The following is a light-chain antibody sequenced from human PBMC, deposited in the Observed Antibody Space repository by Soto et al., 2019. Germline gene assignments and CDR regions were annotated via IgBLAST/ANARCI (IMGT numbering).Light chain of an antibody. Sequence: QSVLTQPPSASGSPGQSVTISCTGTSSDVGAYDYVSWYQQHPGKAPKLMIHEVSSRPSGVSTRFSGSKSGNTASLTISGLQAEDEADYYCSSYTSTSTLVVFGGGTKLTVL. CDR1: SSDVGAYDY. CDR2: EVS. V-gene: IGLV2-14*01. J-gene: IGLJ2*01. CDR3: SSYTSTSTLVV.